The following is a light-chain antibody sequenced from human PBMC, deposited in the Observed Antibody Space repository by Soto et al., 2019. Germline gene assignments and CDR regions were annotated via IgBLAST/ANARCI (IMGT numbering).Light chain of an antibody. CDR2: RAS. Sequence: EIVLTQSPDTLSLSPGERATLSCRASQSVSSSFLAWYQQKPGHAPRLLIYRASSRATGIPDRFTGSGSGTDFTLTISRLEPEDFAVYYCQQYESSPITFGGGTKVEIK. J-gene: IGKJ4*01. V-gene: IGKV3-20*01. CDR1: QSVSSSF. CDR3: QQYESSPIT.